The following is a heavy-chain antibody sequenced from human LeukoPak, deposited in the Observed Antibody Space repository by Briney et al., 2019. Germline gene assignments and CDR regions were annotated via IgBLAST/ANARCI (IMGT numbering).Heavy chain of an antibody. CDR3: AKYGGSGWVIDN. D-gene: IGHD6-19*01. V-gene: IGHV4-59*08. J-gene: IGHJ4*02. CDR1: GGSISGYY. CDR2: IYYTGAT. Sequence: PSETLSLTCTVSGGSISGYYWTWIRQPPGKGLEWIGYIYYTGATSYNPSLKSRVTISVDTSKNQFSLKVTSVTTADTAVYYCAKYGGSGWVIDNWGQGTLVTVSS.